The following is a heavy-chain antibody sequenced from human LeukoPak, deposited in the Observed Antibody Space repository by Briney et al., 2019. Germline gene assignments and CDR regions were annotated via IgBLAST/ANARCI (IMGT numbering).Heavy chain of an antibody. CDR2: IKQDGSMK. D-gene: IGHD6-6*01. CDR3: AMIEQVVSNVEGGY. CDR1: GFTFSSYS. Sequence: GGSLRLSCAASGFTFSSYSMNWVRQAPGKGLEWVANIKQDGSMKGYVDSVKGRFTISRDNAKNSLYLQMNGLRADDTAVYFCAMIEQVVSNVEGGYWGQGTLVTVSS. V-gene: IGHV3-7*01. J-gene: IGHJ4*02.